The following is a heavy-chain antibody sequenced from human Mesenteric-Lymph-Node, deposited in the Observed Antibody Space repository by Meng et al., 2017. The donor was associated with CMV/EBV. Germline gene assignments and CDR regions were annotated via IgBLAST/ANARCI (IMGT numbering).Heavy chain of an antibody. Sequence: GESLKISCAASGFSFNSYTMNWVRQAPGKGLEWISSITSTGYISYIDSVKGRFTISRDNAKSSLFLQLNSLRAEDTGLYYCASEVGHCAAPSCLDSWGQGTLVTVSS. J-gene: IGHJ4*02. CDR1: GFSFNSYT. D-gene: IGHD2-2*01. CDR2: ITSTGYI. CDR3: ASEVGHCAAPSCLDS. V-gene: IGHV3-21*01.